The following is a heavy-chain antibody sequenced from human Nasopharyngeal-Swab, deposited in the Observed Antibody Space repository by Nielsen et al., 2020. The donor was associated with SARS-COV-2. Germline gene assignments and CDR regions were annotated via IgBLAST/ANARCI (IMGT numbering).Heavy chain of an antibody. D-gene: IGHD5-12*01. J-gene: IGHJ4*02. CDR2: INAGNGNT. Sequence: ASVKVSCKASGYTFTIYAMHWVRQAPGQRLEWMGWINAGNGNTKYSQKFQGRVTITRDTSASTAYMELSSLRSEDTAVYYRARGVFWSRLRLGGLDYWGQGTLVTVSS. V-gene: IGHV1-3*01. CDR3: ARGVFWSRLRLGGLDY. CDR1: GYTFTIYA.